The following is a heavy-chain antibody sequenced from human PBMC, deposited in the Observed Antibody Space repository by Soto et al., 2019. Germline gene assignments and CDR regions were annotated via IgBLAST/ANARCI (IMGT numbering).Heavy chain of an antibody. Sequence: GGSLRLSCAASGFTFSSHAMSWVRQAPGKGLEWVSAISGSGGSTYYADSVKGRFTISRDNSKNTLYLQMNSLRAEDTAVYYCAKDQYYYYYGMDVWGQGTTVTVSS. V-gene: IGHV3-23*01. CDR3: AKDQYYYYYGMDV. CDR1: GFTFSSHA. CDR2: ISGSGGST. J-gene: IGHJ6*02.